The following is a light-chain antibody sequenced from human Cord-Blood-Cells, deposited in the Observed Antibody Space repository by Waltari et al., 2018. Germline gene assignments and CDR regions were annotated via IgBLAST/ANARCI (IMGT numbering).Light chain of an antibody. CDR2: GAS. Sequence: EIVMTQSPATLSVSPGERATLYCRASQSVSRNLAWYQQKPGQAPRLLSCGASARATGIPSRFSGSGSGTEFTLTISSLQSEDFAVYYCQQYNNWLTFGGGTKVEIK. CDR3: QQYNNWLT. V-gene: IGKV3-15*01. CDR1: QSVSRN. J-gene: IGKJ4*01.